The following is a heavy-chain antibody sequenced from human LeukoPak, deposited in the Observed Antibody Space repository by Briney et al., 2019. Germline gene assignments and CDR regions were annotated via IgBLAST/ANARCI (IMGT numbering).Heavy chain of an antibody. J-gene: IGHJ4*02. Sequence: GGSLRLSCVASGFTFGKYWMSWVRQAPGKGLEWVANIKLDGSEKNYVDSVKGRFTISRDNTKNSLYLQMNSLRAEDTAVFYCARDQYDTWSRRGNFDSWGQGTLITVSS. D-gene: IGHD3-3*01. V-gene: IGHV3-7*03. CDR2: IKLDGSEK. CDR3: ARDQYDTWSRRGNFDS. CDR1: GFTFGKYW.